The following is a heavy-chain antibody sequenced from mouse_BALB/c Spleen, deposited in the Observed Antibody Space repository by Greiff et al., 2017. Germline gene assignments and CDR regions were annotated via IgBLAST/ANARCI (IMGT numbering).Heavy chain of an antibody. V-gene: IGHV7-1*02. Sequence: EVQVVESGGGLVQPGGSLRLSCATSGFTFSDFYMEWVRQPPGKRLEWIAASRNKANDYTTEYSASVKGRFIVSRDTSQSILYLQMNALRAEDTAIYYCARVTYYYVMDYWGQGTSVTVSS. CDR2: SRNKANDYTT. J-gene: IGHJ4*01. CDR1: GFTFSDFY. CDR3: ARVTYYYVMDY.